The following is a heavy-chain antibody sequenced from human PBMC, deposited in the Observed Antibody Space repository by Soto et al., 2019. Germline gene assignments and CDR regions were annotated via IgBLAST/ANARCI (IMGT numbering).Heavy chain of an antibody. Sequence: PSETLSLTCTVSGGSVSSGSYYWSWIRQPPGKGLEWIGYIYYSGSTNYNPSLKSRVTISVDTSKNQLSLKLSSVTAADTAVYYCARLDEIHYYGMDVWGQGTMVTVSS. J-gene: IGHJ6*02. CDR3: ARLDEIHYYGMDV. CDR1: GGSVSSGSYY. V-gene: IGHV4-61*01. CDR2: IYYSGST.